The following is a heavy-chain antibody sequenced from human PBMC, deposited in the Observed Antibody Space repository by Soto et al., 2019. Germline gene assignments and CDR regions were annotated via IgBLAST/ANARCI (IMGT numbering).Heavy chain of an antibody. V-gene: IGHV1-69*13. CDR3: ASDSSSWYYSRFDD. D-gene: IGHD6-13*01. Sequence: GASVKVSCKASGGTFSSYAISWVRQAPGQGLEWMGGIIPIFGTANYAQKFQGRVTITADESTSTAYMELSSLRSEDTAVYYCASDSSSWYYSRFDDWGQGTRVTVSS. CDR1: GGTFSSYA. CDR2: IIPIFGTA. J-gene: IGHJ4*02.